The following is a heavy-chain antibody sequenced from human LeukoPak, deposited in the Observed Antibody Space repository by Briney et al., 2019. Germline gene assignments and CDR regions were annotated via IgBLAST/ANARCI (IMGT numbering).Heavy chain of an antibody. Sequence: GGSLRLSCAASGFTFSSHAMHWVRQAPGRGLEWVADISYDGSNKYYADSVKGRFTISRDNSKNTLYLQMNSLRAEDTAVYYCARDQWGVATITGMDVWGQGTTVTVSS. D-gene: IGHD5-12*01. J-gene: IGHJ6*02. CDR3: ARDQWGVATITGMDV. V-gene: IGHV3-30-3*01. CDR1: GFTFSSHA. CDR2: ISYDGSNK.